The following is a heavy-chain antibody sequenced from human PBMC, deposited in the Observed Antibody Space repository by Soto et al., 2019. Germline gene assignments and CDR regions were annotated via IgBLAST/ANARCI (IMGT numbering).Heavy chain of an antibody. CDR3: AKSRPTSPGGFDY. D-gene: IGHD2-2*01. CDR1: GFTFSNYV. V-gene: IGHV3-23*01. Sequence: GGSLRLSCAASGFTFSNYVMTWVRQAPGKGLEWVSRISGSGGSTYYADSVKGRFTISRDNSKNTLYLQMNSLRAEDTAVYYCAKSRPTSPGGFDYWGQGTLVTVSS. J-gene: IGHJ4*02. CDR2: ISGSGGST.